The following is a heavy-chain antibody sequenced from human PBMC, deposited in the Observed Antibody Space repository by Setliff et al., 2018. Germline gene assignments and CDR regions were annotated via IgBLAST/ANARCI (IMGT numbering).Heavy chain of an antibody. CDR2: IIPIFGTA. D-gene: IGHD5-18*01. CDR1: GYTLTNFG. V-gene: IGHV1-69*13. CDR3: AREGVDTRSSTDYRYYMDV. J-gene: IGHJ6*03. Sequence: SVKVSCKASGYTLTNFGFSWVRQAPGQGLEWMGGIIPIFGTANYAQKFQGRVTITADESTSTAYMELSSLASDDTAVYYCAREGVDTRSSTDYRYYMDVWGKGTTVTVSS.